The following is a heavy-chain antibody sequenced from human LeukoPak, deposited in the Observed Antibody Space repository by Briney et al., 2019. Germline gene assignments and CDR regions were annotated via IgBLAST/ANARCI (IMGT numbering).Heavy chain of an antibody. V-gene: IGHV3-21*01. D-gene: IGHD3-3*01. J-gene: IGHJ4*02. CDR3: ARGLITTVDY. CDR1: GFTFSSYS. Sequence: PGGSLRLSCAASGFTFSSYSMNWVRQAPGKGLEWVSSISSSSSYIYYADSVKGRFTISRDNAKNSLYLQMNGLRAEDTAVYYCARGLITTVDYWGQGTLVTVSS. CDR2: ISSSSSYI.